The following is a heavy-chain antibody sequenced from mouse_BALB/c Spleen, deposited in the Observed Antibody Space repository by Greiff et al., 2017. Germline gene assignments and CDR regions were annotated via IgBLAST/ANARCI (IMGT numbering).Heavy chain of an antibody. V-gene: IGHV5-9-4*01. J-gene: IGHJ2*01. CDR2: ISSGGSYT. Sequence: EVQRVESGGGLVKPGGSLKLSCAASGFTFSSYAMSWVRQSPEKRLEWVAEISSGGSYTYYPDTVTGRFTISRDNAKNTLYLEMSSLRSEDTAMYYCARGLRENYFDYWGQGTTLTVSS. D-gene: IGHD2-2*01. CDR1: GFTFSSYA. CDR3: ARGLRENYFDY.